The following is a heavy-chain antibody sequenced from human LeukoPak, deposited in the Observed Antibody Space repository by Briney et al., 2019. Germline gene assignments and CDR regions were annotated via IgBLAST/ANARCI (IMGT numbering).Heavy chain of an antibody. J-gene: IGHJ3*02. V-gene: IGHV3-21*04. CDR1: GFTFSSYS. CDR3: ARDKTSSEFYAFDI. CDR2: ISSSSSYI. Sequence: PGXSLRLSCAASGFTFSSYSMNWVRQAPGKGLEWVSSISSSSSYIYYADSVKGRFTISRDNAKNSLYLQMNSLRAEDTALYYCARDKTSSEFYAFDIWGQGTMVTVSS. D-gene: IGHD2-15*01.